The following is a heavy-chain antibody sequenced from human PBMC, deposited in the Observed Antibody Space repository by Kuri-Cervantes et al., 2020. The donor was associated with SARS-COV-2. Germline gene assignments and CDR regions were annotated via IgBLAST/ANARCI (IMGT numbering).Heavy chain of an antibody. V-gene: IGHV1-69*13. D-gene: IGHD3-16*01. CDR1: GGTFSSYA. CDR3: ASLGDAGDLSPPFDY. CDR2: IIPVFGTA. Sequence: SVKVSCKASGGTFSSYAISWVRQAPGQGLEWMGGIIPVFGTANYAQKFQGRVTITADESTSTAYMELSSLRSEDTAVYYCASLGDAGDLSPPFDYWGQGTLVTVSS. J-gene: IGHJ4*02.